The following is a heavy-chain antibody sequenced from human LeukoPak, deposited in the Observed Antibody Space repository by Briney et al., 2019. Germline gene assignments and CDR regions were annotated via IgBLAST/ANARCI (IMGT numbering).Heavy chain of an antibody. CDR1: GFIFSYYW. J-gene: IGHJ4*02. CDR2: VNNDGSST. V-gene: IGHV3-74*03. Sequence: GGSLRLSCAASGFIFSYYWMHWVRQAPGKGLVWVSRVNNDGSSTTYADSVKGRFTISRDNAKNTLYLQMNSLRAEDTAVYYCAKGGLRVTDYWGQGTLVTVSS. D-gene: IGHD5/OR15-5a*01. CDR3: AKGGLRVTDY.